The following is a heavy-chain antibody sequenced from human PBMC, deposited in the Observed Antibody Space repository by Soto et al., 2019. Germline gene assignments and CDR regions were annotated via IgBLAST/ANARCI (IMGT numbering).Heavy chain of an antibody. CDR1: GYTFTRHY. CDR2: INPNGGRT. Sequence: VASVKVSCKASGYTFTRHYVHWVRQAPGQGLEWVGAINPNGGRTSSSQKFQGRVSLTSDTSTSTVYMELSSLRSEDTAVFYCARDPGGEGDGYSIPDYWGQRTRDTGSS. J-gene: IGHJ4*02. CDR3: ARDPGGEGDGYSIPDY. D-gene: IGHD3-22*01. V-gene: IGHV1-46*01.